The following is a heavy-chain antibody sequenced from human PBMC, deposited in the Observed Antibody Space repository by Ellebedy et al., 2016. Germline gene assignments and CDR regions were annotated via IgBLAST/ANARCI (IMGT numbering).Heavy chain of an antibody. CDR3: AGLYSSGWKMGLSGDNY. CDR1: GGSISSSNW. D-gene: IGHD6-19*01. V-gene: IGHV4-4*02. J-gene: IGHJ4*02. Sequence: SETLSLTCAVSGGSISSSNWWSWVRQPLGKGLEWIGEIYHSGSTNYNPSLKSRITMSLDKAKNQFSLKLRSVTAADTAVYYCAGLYSSGWKMGLSGDNYWGQGTLVTVSS. CDR2: IYHSGST.